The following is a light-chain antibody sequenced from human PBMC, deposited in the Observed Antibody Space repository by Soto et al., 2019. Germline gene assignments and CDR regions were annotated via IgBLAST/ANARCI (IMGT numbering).Light chain of an antibody. CDR3: QQYYNWPLT. CDR1: QSVSSN. CDR2: GAS. Sequence: EIVMTQSPATLSVSPGERATLFCRASQSVSSNLAWYQQKPGQAPRLLIYGASTRATGIPARFSGSGSGTEFTLTISSLQSEDFAVYYCQQYYNWPLTFGGGTKVDIK. J-gene: IGKJ4*01. V-gene: IGKV3-15*01.